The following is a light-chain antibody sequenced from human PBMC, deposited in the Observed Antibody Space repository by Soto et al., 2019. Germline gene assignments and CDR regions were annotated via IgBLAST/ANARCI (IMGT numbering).Light chain of an antibody. V-gene: IGKV3D-20*02. J-gene: IGKJ4*02. Sequence: EIVLTQSPATLSLSPWERATLSCRASQSVSSSYLAWYQQKPGQAPRLLIYDASNRATGIPARFSGSGSGTDFTLTISSLEPEDFAVYYCQQRSNWPRRTFGGGTKVDIK. CDR3: QQRSNWPRRT. CDR2: DAS. CDR1: QSVSSSY.